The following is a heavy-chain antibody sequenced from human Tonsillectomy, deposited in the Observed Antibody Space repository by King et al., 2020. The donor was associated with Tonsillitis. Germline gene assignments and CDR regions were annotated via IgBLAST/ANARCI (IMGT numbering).Heavy chain of an antibody. J-gene: IGHJ4*02. CDR2: INTSSGGT. V-gene: IGHV1-2*02. CDR3: ANGGKQRITMNETRGVIAVEN. Sequence: QLVQSGAEVKKPGASVKVSCKASGYTFTGYYMHWGRQAPGHGLEWVGWINTSSGGTNYAQKFQGRGTMTRDTSISTAYMELSRMISDDTAVNYCANGGKQRITMNETRGVIAVENGGEGTRVTVS. D-gene: IGHD3-22*01. CDR1: GYTFTGYY.